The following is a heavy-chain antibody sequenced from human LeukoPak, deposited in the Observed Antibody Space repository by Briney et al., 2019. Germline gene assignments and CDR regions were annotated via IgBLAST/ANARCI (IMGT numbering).Heavy chain of an antibody. V-gene: IGHV3-30*02. CDR2: IRYDGSNK. J-gene: IGHJ6*03. Sequence: PGGSLRLSCAASGFTFSNYEMNWVRQAPGKGLEWVAFIRYDGSNKYYADSVKGRFTISRDNSKNTLYLQMNSLRADDTAVYYCARGPGTYYYYYMDVWGKGTTVTVSS. CDR3: ARGPGTYYYYYMDV. CDR1: GFTFSNYE. D-gene: IGHD1-26*01.